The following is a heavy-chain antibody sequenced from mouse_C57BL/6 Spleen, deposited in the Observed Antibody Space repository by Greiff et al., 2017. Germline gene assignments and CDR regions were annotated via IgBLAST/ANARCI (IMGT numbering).Heavy chain of an antibody. D-gene: IGHD6-1*01. Sequence: VHLVESDAELVKPGASVKISCKVSGYTFTDYTIHWMKQRPEQGLEWIGYIYPRDGSTKYNEKFKGKATFTADKTSSTAYMQHNSLTSEGSAVYFCSRWVASGYWGQGTTLTVSS. CDR3: SRWVASGY. J-gene: IGHJ2*01. CDR1: GYTFTDYT. CDR2: IYPRDGST. V-gene: IGHV1-78*01.